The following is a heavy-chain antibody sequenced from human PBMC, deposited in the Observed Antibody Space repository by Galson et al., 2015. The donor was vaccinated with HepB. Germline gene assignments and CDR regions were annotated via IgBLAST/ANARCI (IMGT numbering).Heavy chain of an antibody. CDR3: AKDFWCGGREAYDFWSGYYSPCYYGMDV. CDR2: ISGSGGST. D-gene: IGHD3-3*01. CDR1: GFIFSSYA. J-gene: IGHJ6*02. V-gene: IGHV3-23*01. Sequence: SLRLSCAASGFIFSSYAMSWVRQAPGKGLEWVSAISGSGGSTYYADSVKGRFTISRDNSKNTVYLQMNSLRAEDTAVYYCAKDFWCGGREAYDFWSGYYSPCYYGMDVWGQGTTVTVSS.